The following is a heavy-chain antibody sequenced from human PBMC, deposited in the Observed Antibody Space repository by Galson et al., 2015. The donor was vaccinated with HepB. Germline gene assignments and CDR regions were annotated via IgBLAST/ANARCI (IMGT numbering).Heavy chain of an antibody. CDR2: IKKKSEGGTT. CDR3: TTFLEMTTVQY. D-gene: IGHD4-11*01. Sequence: SLRLSCAASGFTFRNAWMSWVRQAPGKGLEWVGRIKKKSEGGTTDYAAPVKGRFTISRDDSKNTLYLEMNSLKTEDTALYYCTTFLEMTTVQYWGQGTLVTVYS. CDR1: GFTFRNAW. V-gene: IGHV3-15*01. J-gene: IGHJ4*02.